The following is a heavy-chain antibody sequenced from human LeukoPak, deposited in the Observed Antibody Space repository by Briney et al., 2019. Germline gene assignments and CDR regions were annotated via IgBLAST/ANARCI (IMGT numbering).Heavy chain of an antibody. V-gene: IGHV3-7*01. J-gene: IGHJ3*02. CDR1: GFTFSSYW. CDR2: IREDGSEQ. CDR3: ASGPLGVKSVINASDI. D-gene: IGHD3-10*01. Sequence: GGSLRLSCAASGFTFSSYWMSWVRQAPGKGLEWVANIREDGSEQYYVDSVKGRFTSSRDNARNSLYLQMNSLRAEDTAVYYIASGPLGVKSVINASDIWGQGTMVTV.